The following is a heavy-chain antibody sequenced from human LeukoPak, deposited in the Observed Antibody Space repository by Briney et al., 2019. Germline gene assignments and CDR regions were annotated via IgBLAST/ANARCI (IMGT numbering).Heavy chain of an antibody. D-gene: IGHD1-26*01. CDR2: IRSKANSYAT. CDR1: GFTFSGSA. J-gene: IGHJ3*02. V-gene: IGHV3-73*01. CDR3: TRHSGSYLEAFDI. Sequence: GGSLKLSCAASGFTFSGSAMHWVRQASGKGLEWVGRIRSKANSYATAYAASVKGRFTISRDDSKNTAYLQMNSLKTEDTAAYYCTRHSGSYLEAFDIWGQGTMVTVSS.